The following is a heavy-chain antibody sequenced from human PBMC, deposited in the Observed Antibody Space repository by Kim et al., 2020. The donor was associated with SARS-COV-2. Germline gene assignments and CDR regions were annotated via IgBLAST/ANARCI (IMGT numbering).Heavy chain of an antibody. J-gene: IGHJ6*02. CDR2: TYYRSKWYN. D-gene: IGHD1-26*01. V-gene: IGHV6-1*01. CDR3: ARDLYSGSYYGYYYGMDV. CDR1: GDSVSSNSAA. Sequence: SQTLSLTCAISGDSVSSNSAAWNWIRQSPSRGLEWLGRTYYRSKWYNDYAVSVKSRITINPDTSKNQFSLQLNSVTPEDTAVYYCARDLYSGSYYGYYYGMDVWGQGTTVTGSS.